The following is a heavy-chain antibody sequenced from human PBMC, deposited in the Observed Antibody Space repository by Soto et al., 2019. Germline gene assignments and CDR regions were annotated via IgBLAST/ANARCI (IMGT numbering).Heavy chain of an antibody. Sequence: QVQLVQSGAEVTKPGASVKVSCKASGYTFTSYDINWVRQAAGQGLEWVGWVNPNSGDTGYAQKFQGGVTMTKNTSTSTAYMELSSLRSEDTAVYYCAREGYSTSSGPRGNWFDPWGQGTLVTVSS. CDR1: GYTFTSYD. D-gene: IGHD6-6*01. J-gene: IGHJ5*02. V-gene: IGHV1-8*01. CDR2: VNPNSGDT. CDR3: AREGYSTSSGPRGNWFDP.